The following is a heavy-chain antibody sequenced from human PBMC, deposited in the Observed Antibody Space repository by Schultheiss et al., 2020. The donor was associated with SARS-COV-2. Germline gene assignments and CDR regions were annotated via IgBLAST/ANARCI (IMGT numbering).Heavy chain of an antibody. CDR2: ISGSGGST. CDR3: AKGAICSGGSCYSSGGMDV. Sequence: GGSLRLSCAASGFTFSSYAMSWVRQAPGKGLEWVSAISGSGGSTYYADSVKGRFTISRDNSKNTLYLQMNSLRAEDTAVYYCAKGAICSGGSCYSSGGMDVWGQGTTVTVSS. D-gene: IGHD2-15*01. V-gene: IGHV3-23*01. J-gene: IGHJ6*02. CDR1: GFTFSSYA.